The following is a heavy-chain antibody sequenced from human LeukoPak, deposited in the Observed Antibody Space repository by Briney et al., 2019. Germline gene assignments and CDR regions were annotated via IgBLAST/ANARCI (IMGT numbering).Heavy chain of an antibody. CDR2: ISYDGSNK. D-gene: IGHD5-18*01. Sequence: GGSLRLSCAASGFTFSSYAMHWVRQAPGKGLEWVAVISYDGSNKYYADSVKGRFTISRDNSKNTLYLQMNSLRAEDTAVYYCARESLSGYSYYWGQGTLVTVSS. CDR1: GFTFSSYA. J-gene: IGHJ4*02. V-gene: IGHV3-30*04. CDR3: ARESLSGYSYY.